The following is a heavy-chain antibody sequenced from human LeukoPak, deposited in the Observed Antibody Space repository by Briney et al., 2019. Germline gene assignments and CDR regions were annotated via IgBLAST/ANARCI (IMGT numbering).Heavy chain of an antibody. Sequence: GGSLRLSCAASGFTFSSYAMSWVSQAPGKGLEWVSAISGSGGSTYYADSVKGRFTISRDNSKNTLYLQMNSLRAEDTAVYFCAKSLFTSASGSGRASDVWGQGTMVTVSS. CDR3: AKSLFTSASGSGRASDV. J-gene: IGHJ3*01. D-gene: IGHD3-10*01. CDR1: GFTFSSYA. CDR2: ISGSGGST. V-gene: IGHV3-23*01.